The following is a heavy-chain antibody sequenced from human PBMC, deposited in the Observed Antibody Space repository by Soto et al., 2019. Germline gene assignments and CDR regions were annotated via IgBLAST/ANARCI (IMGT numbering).Heavy chain of an antibody. CDR3: AAGGLEQWLVRSYYFDY. Sequence: SVKVSCKASGFTFTSSAMQWVRQARGQRLEWIGWIVVGSGNTNYAQKFQERVTITRDMSTSTAYMELSSLRSEDTAVYYCAAGGLEQWLVRSYYFDYWGQGTLVTVSS. CDR1: GFTFTSSA. V-gene: IGHV1-58*02. J-gene: IGHJ4*02. D-gene: IGHD6-19*01. CDR2: IVVGSGNT.